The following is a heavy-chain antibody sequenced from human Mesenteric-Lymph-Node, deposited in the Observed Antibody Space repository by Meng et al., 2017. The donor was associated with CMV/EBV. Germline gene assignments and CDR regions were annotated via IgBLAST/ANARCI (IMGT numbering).Heavy chain of an antibody. CDR2: VYQSGTS. Sequence: SETLSLTCSVSGYSISSGYYWGWIRQSPGKGLEWIGCVYQSGTSYHNPSLKSRATMSIDTSKNQFSLKLSAVTAADTAVYYCARRRSGRGDYGLPGDHFDCWSQGTLVTVSS. D-gene: IGHD4-17*01. CDR1: GYSISSGYY. J-gene: IGHJ4*02. V-gene: IGHV4-38-2*01. CDR3: ARRRSGRGDYGLPGDHFDC.